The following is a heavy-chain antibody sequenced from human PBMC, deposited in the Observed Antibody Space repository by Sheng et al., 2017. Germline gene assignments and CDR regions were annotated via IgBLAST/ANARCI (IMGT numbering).Heavy chain of an antibody. CDR3: ARTRPVVWRVRGGNSDEAFDI. D-gene: IGHD2-21*02. J-gene: IGHJ3*02. Sequence: QVTLRESGPALVKPTQTLTLTCTFSGFSLSTSGICVSWIRQPPGKALEWLARIDRDDGKYYSTSLKTRLTISKDTSKNQVVLTMTNMDPVDTATYYCARTRPVVWRVRGGNSDEAFDIWGQGTMVTVSS. CDR2: IDRDDGK. V-gene: IGHV2-70*15. CDR1: GFSLSTSGIC.